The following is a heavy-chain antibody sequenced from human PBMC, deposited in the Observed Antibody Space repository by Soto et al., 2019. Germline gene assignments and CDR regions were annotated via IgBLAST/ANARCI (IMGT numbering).Heavy chain of an antibody. CDR2: IYYSGST. D-gene: IGHD6-19*01. V-gene: IGHV4-59*08. Sequence: PSETLSLTCAVSGGSISSYYWSWIRQPPGKGLEWIGYIYYSGSTNYNPSLKSRVTISVDTSKNQFSLKLSSVTAADTAVYYCARQARIAVAHNRYYFDYWGQGTLVTVSS. CDR1: GGSISSYY. J-gene: IGHJ4*02. CDR3: ARQARIAVAHNRYYFDY.